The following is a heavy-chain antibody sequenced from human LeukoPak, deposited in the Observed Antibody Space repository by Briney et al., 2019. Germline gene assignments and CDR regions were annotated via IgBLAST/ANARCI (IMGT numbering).Heavy chain of an antibody. CDR1: GYTFTSYG. Sequence: GASVKVSCKASGYTFTSYGISWVRQAPGQGLEWMGWIGAYNGNTNYAQKLQGRVTMTTDTSTSTAYMELRSLRSDGTAVYYCARVPDVDDFWSGYSDYWGQGTLVTVSS. J-gene: IGHJ4*02. CDR2: IGAYNGNT. D-gene: IGHD3-3*01. CDR3: ARVPDVDDFWSGYSDY. V-gene: IGHV1-18*01.